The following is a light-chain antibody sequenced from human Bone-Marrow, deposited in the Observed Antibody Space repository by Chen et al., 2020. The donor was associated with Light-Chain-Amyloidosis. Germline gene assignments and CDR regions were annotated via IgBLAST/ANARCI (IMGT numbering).Light chain of an antibody. Sequence: SYELTRPPSVSVSPGQTARITCSGDDLPTKYAYWYQQKPSQAPVLVIHRDTERPSGISERFSGSSSGTTATLTISGVQAEDEADYHCQSADSSGTYEVIFGGGTKLTVL. V-gene: IGLV3-25*03. CDR2: RDT. J-gene: IGLJ2*01. CDR3: QSADSSGTYEVI. CDR1: DLPTKY.